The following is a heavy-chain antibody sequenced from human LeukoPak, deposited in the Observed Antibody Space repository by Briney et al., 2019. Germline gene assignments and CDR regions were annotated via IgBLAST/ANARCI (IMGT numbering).Heavy chain of an antibody. CDR2: IYYSGST. V-gene: IGHV4-61*08. Sequence: SQTLSLTCTVSGGSISSGDYYWSWIRQPPGKGLEWIGYIYYSGSTNYNPSLKSRVTISVDTSKNQFSLKLSSVTAADTAVYYCARGLPGSGWFDPWGQGTLVTVSS. J-gene: IGHJ5*02. CDR1: GGSISSGDYY. CDR3: ARGLPGSGWFDP. D-gene: IGHD3-10*01.